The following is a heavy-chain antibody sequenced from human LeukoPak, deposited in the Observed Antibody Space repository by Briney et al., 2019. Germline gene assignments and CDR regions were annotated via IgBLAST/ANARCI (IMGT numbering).Heavy chain of an antibody. CDR3: ARHPPRITIFGVATPDWYFDL. J-gene: IGHJ2*01. V-gene: IGHV4-59*08. Sequence: SETLSLTCTVSGDSISSYYWSWIRQPPGKGLEWIGYIYYSGSTNYNPSLQSRVTISVDTSKNQFSLKLSSVTAADTAVYYCARHPPRITIFGVATPDWYFDLWGRGTLVTVSS. D-gene: IGHD3-3*01. CDR1: GDSISSYY. CDR2: IYYSGST.